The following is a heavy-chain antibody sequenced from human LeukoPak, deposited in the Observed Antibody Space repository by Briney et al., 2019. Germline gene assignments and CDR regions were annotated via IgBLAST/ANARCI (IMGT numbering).Heavy chain of an antibody. J-gene: IGHJ6*04. V-gene: IGHV3-21*01. CDR3: ARVVPAASYGMGV. Sequence: PGGSLRLSCAASGFTFSGYSMNWVRQAPGKGLEWVSSISSSSSYIYYADSVKGRFTISRDNAKNSLYLQMNSLRAEDTAVYYCARVVPAASYGMGVWGKGTTVTVSS. CDR1: GFTFSGYS. D-gene: IGHD2-2*01. CDR2: ISSSSSYI.